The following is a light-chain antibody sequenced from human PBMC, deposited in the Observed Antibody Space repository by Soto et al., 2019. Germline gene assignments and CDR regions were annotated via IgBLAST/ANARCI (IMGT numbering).Light chain of an antibody. Sequence: QSVLTQPPSVSAAPGQKVTISCSGSSSNIGNNYVSWYQQLPGTAPKLLIYDNNKRPSGIPDRFSGSKSGTSAALGITGLQTGDEADYYCGTWDSSLSVVGVVFGGGTKVTVL. J-gene: IGLJ2*01. CDR3: GTWDSSLSVVGVV. CDR2: DNN. V-gene: IGLV1-51*01. CDR1: SSNIGNNY.